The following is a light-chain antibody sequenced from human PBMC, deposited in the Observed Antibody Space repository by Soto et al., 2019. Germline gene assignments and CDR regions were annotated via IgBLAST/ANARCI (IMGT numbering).Light chain of an antibody. CDR2: EGS. Sequence: QSALTQPASVSGSPGQSITISCTGTSSDLGSYNLVSWYQQHPDKAPKLMIYEGSQRPSGVSNRFSGSKSGNTASLTISGLQAEDEADYYCCSYAGSTTLYVFGPGTKVTVL. V-gene: IGLV2-23*01. CDR3: CSYAGSTTLYV. J-gene: IGLJ1*01. CDR1: SSDLGSYNL.